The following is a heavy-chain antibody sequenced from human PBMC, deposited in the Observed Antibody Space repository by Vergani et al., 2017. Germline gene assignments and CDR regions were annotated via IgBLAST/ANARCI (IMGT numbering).Heavy chain of an antibody. V-gene: IGHV3-30*03. CDR2: ISFDGTNE. J-gene: IGHJ4*02. D-gene: IGHD2-2*02. CDR1: GFSFGSYG. CDR3: VRDRGLCAGGRCYTEAWDY. Sequence: QVQLVESGGNVVQSGTSLRLSCAASGFSFGSYGMHWVRQAPGKGLEWVVGISFDGTNEYYPDLVKGRFTISRDIAKNTLYLQVRSLRLEDTGVYHCVRDRGLCAGGRCYTEAWDYWGQGTPVTVSS.